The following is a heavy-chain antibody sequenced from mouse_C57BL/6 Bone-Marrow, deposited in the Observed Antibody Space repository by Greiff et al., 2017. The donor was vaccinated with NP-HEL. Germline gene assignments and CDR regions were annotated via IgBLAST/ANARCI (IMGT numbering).Heavy chain of an antibody. CDR2: IDPSDSYT. Sequence: QVHVKQPGAELVRPGTSVKLSCKASGYTFTSYWMHWVKQRPGQGLEWIGVIDPSDSYTNYNQKFKGKATLTVDTSSSTAYMQLSSLTSEDSAVYYCASIYYDYDDPYYFDYWGQGTTLTVSS. J-gene: IGHJ2*01. D-gene: IGHD2-4*01. CDR1: GYTFTSYW. V-gene: IGHV1-59*01. CDR3: ASIYYDYDDPYYFDY.